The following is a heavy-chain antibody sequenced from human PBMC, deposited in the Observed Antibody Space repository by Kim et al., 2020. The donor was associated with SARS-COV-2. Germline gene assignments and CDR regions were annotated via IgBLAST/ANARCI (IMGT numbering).Heavy chain of an antibody. D-gene: IGHD3-10*01. Sequence: AQKFQGRVTMTRDTSTSTVYMELSSLRSEDTAVYYCARVDYYGSGSSEDYWGQGTLVTVSS. CDR3: ARVDYYGSGSSEDY. J-gene: IGHJ4*02. V-gene: IGHV1-46*01.